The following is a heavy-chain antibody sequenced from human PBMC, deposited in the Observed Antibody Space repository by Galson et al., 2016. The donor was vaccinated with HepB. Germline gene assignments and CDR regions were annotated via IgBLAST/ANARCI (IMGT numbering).Heavy chain of an antibody. CDR2: ITGSGGAI. D-gene: IGHD2/OR15-2a*01. CDR3: ARDIYGPTYFYYYGLDV. Sequence: SLRLSCAGSGFTFASYGMNWVRQAPGKGLEWVSYITGSGGAIYYTDSVKGRFTISRDNAKNSLYLQMNSLRAEDTAVYYCARDIYGPTYFYYYGLDVWGEGTTVTVSA. CDR1: GFTFASYG. V-gene: IGHV3-48*01. J-gene: IGHJ6*04.